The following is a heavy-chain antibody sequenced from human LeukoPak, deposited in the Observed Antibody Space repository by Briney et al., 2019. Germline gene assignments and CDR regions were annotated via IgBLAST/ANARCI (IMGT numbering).Heavy chain of an antibody. Sequence: PGGSLRLSCAASGFTFSIYDMSWVRQAPGKGLEWVSVISGSGDNTFYADSVKGRFTISRDNSKNTLYLQMNSLRAEDTAVYYCAEPEGGYYDIRPDWGQGTLVTVSS. CDR3: AEPEGGYYDIRPD. CDR1: GFTFSIYD. J-gene: IGHJ4*02. D-gene: IGHD3-22*01. V-gene: IGHV3-23*01. CDR2: ISGSGDNT.